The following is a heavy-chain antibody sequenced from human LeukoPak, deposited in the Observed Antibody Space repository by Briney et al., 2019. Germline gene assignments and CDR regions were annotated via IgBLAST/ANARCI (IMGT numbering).Heavy chain of an antibody. V-gene: IGHV4-39*07. D-gene: IGHD5-24*01. Sequence: SETLSLTCTVSGGSISSSSYYWGWIRQPPGKGLEWIGEINHSGSTNYNPSLKSRVTISVDTSKNQFSLKLSSVTAADTAVYYCARRRWLQAHFDYWGQGTLVTVSS. CDR1: GGSISSSSYY. CDR3: ARRRWLQAHFDY. CDR2: INHSGST. J-gene: IGHJ4*02.